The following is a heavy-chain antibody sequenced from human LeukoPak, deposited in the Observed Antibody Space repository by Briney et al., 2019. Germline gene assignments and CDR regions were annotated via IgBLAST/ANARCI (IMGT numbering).Heavy chain of an antibody. V-gene: IGHV3-74*01. CDR3: ARDGSNSHALDV. CDR1: RFTFNSYW. Sequence: GGSLRLSCAASRFTFNSYWMHWVRQAPGKGLVWVSRIVGDGSYTNYADSVKGRFTISRDNAKNTLFLQMNSLRAEDTAVYYCARDGSNSHALDVWGLGTMVTVSS. D-gene: IGHD5-24*01. CDR2: IVGDGSYT. J-gene: IGHJ3*01.